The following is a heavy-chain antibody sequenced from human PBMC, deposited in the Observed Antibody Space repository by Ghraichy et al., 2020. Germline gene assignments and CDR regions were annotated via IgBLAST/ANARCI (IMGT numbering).Heavy chain of an antibody. D-gene: IGHD3-16*02. J-gene: IGHJ3*02. CDR1: GGSISSSSYY. CDR3: ARQLNDYVWGSYRLAAFDI. V-gene: IGHV4-39*01. Sequence: SETLSLTCTVSGGSISSSSYYWGWIRQPPGKGLEWIGSIYYSGSTYYNPSLKSRVTISVDTSKNQFSLKLSSVTAADTAVYYCARQLNDYVWGSYRLAAFDIWGQGTMVTVSS. CDR2: IYYSGST.